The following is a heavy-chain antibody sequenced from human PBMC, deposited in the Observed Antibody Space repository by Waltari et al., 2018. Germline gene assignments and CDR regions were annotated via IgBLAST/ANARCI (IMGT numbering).Heavy chain of an antibody. CDR2: INHSGST. CDR3: ARGSVTPFDY. D-gene: IGHD4-4*01. CDR1: GGSFSGYY. J-gene: IGHJ4*02. V-gene: IGHV4-34*01. Sequence: QVQLQQWGAGLLKPSETLSLTCAVYGGSFSGYYWSWIRQPPGKGLEWIGEINHSGSTNDTPSLKRRVTISVDPSKNQFSLKLGSVTAADTAVYYCARGSVTPFDYWGQGTLVTVSS.